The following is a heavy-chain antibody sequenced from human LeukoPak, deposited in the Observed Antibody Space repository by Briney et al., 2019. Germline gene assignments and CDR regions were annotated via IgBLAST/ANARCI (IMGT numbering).Heavy chain of an antibody. V-gene: IGHV1-2*02. J-gene: IGHJ3*02. CDR1: GYTFTGYY. D-gene: IGHD1-1*01. CDR3: ARVSDNDDFDI. Sequence: ASVKLSCKASGYTFTGYYMHWVRQSPGQGLEWMAWINPNSGGTNYAQKFQVRVTMTRDTSISTAYMDLSRLRSDDTAVYYCARVSDNDDFDIWGQGTMVTVSS. CDR2: INPNSGGT.